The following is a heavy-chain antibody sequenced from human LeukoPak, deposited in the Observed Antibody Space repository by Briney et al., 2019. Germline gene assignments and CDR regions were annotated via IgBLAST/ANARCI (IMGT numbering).Heavy chain of an antibody. V-gene: IGHV3-30*02. CDR2: IRYDGSNK. CDR1: GYTLSSYG. J-gene: IGHJ4*02. CDR3: AYYGSGSPLDY. D-gene: IGHD3-10*01. Sequence: RGSLRLSCAAPGYTLSSYGMHWVRLAPGKGLERVAFIRYDGSNKYFADCVKGQFTISQDNSNDTLYLQMNSLRAEDTAVYYCAYYGSGSPLDYWGQGTLVTVSS.